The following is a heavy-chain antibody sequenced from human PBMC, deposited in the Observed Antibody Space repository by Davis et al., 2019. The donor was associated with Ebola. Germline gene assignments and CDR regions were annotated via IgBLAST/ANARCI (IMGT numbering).Heavy chain of an antibody. D-gene: IGHD3/OR15-3a*01. CDR2: IYYSGST. J-gene: IGHJ5*02. Sequence: MPSETLSLTCTVSGGSITNYYWSWIRQTPGKGLEWIGYIYYSGSTNYNPSLKSRLTISVDTSKNQFSLKLSSVTAADTAVYYCARLDEWFDPWGQGTLVTVSS. V-gene: IGHV4-59*08. CDR1: GGSITNYY. CDR3: ARLDEWFDP.